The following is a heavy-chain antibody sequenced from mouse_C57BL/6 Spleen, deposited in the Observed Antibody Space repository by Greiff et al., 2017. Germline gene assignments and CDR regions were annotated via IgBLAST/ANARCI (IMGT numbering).Heavy chain of an antibody. CDR3: ARRLLLYFDV. V-gene: IGHV1-61*01. D-gene: IGHD2-3*01. Sequence: QVQLQQPGAELVRPGSSVKLSCKASGYTFTSYWMDWVKQRPGQGLEWIGNIYPSDSETHYNQKFKDKATLTVDKSSSTAYMQLSSLTSEDSAVYYCARRLLLYFDVWGTGTTVTVSS. CDR1: GYTFTSYW. CDR2: IYPSDSET. J-gene: IGHJ1*03.